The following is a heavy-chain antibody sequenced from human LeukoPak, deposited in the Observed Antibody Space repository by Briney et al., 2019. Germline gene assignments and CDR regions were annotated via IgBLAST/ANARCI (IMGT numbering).Heavy chain of an antibody. D-gene: IGHD2-2*01. Sequence: GGPLRLSCAASGFTFSSYAMSWVRHAPGEGLEWVSAISDSGGTTYYADSVKGRFTISRVQSTNTVYLQMNSLRADDTAVYYCAKAHCSSTSCSRADNWGQGTLVTVSS. CDR3: AKAHCSSTSCSRADN. V-gene: IGHV3-23*01. CDR2: ISDSGGTT. CDR1: GFTFSSYA. J-gene: IGHJ4*02.